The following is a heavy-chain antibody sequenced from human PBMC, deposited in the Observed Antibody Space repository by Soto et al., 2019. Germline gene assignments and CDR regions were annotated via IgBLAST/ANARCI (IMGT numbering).Heavy chain of an antibody. V-gene: IGHV4-34*02. CDR2: TDHSGST. CDR3: ARSNPRDDWNSLRRGLDV. CDR1: GASFSSYY. Sequence: QVQLQQRGAGLLKPSDTLSLTCAVYGASFSSYYWSWIRQLPGKGLEWIGETDHSGSTNYNPSLKSRVTISGDTTANQVALKVNSVTAADTAGYYGARSNPRDDWNSLRRGLDVWGQGTTVTVSS. J-gene: IGHJ6*02. D-gene: IGHD1-7*01.